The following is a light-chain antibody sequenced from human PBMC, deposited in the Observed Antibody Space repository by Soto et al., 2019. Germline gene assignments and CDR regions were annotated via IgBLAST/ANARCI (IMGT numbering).Light chain of an antibody. CDR3: AAWGDNLNGWV. J-gene: IGLJ3*02. V-gene: IGLV1-44*01. Sequence: QSVLTQPPSASGTPGQRVTISCSGSSSNIGNNAENWYQQFPGTAPKLLIYDNIQRPSGVPDRFSGSKSGTSASLAISGLQSEDEADYYCAAWGDNLNGWVFGGGTKLTVL. CDR2: DNI. CDR1: SSNIGNNA.